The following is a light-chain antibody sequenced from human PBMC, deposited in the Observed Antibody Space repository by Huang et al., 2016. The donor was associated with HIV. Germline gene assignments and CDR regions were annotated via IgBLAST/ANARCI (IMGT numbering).Light chain of an antibody. CDR3: QQYYSHST. CDR2: TAS. CDR1: QDISTF. V-gene: IGKV1-8*01. Sequence: AIQMTQSPSSLSASTGDKITLACRASQDISTFLAWYQQKPGKPPTLLVHTASILQTGVPSRFNASGSGTDFTLTVTCLQSEDFASYYCQQYYSHSTFGPGTKV. J-gene: IGKJ3*01.